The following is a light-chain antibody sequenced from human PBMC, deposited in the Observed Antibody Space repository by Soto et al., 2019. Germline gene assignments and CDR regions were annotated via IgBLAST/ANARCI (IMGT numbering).Light chain of an antibody. Sequence: EIVMTQSPATLSVSPGERATLSCRASQSVRNNLAWYQQKPGQAPRLLIYGAPTRATGIPARFSGSGSGTEFTLTISSLYSEDFSVYYCQQYNNWPPWTFGQGTKVEIK. CDR3: QQYNNWPPWT. CDR1: QSVRNN. V-gene: IGKV3-15*01. J-gene: IGKJ1*01. CDR2: GAP.